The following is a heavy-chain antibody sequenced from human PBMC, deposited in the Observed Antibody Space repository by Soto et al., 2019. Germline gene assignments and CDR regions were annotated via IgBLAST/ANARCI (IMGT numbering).Heavy chain of an antibody. V-gene: IGHV3-30*04. Sequence: LRLSCAASGFTFSFYAVHWVRQAPGKGLEWVAVISYNGRNKHYVDSVKGRFTISRDNSQDTLYLQMDSLRPDDTAVYYCARQAKIGDRSQFYFDSWGQGTLVTVSS. CDR3: ARQAKIGDRSQFYFDS. J-gene: IGHJ4*02. D-gene: IGHD3-16*01. CDR2: ISYNGRNK. CDR1: GFTFSFYA.